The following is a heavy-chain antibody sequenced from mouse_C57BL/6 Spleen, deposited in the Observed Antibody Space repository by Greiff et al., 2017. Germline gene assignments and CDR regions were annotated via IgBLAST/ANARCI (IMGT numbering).Heavy chain of an antibody. J-gene: IGHJ4*01. CDR2: ISSGGSYT. D-gene: IGHD1-1*01. CDR1: GFTFSSYG. V-gene: IGHV5-6*01. CDR3: ARHGSSYEAMDY. Sequence: EVKLVESGGDLVKPGGSLKLSCAASGFTFSSYGMSWVRQTPDKRLEWVATISSGGSYTYYPDSVKGRFTISRDNAKNTLYLQMSSLKSEDTAMYYCARHGSSYEAMDYWGQGTSVTVSS.